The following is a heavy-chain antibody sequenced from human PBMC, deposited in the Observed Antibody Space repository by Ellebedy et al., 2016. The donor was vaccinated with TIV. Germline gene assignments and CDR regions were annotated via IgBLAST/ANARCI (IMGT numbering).Heavy chain of an antibody. Sequence: GGSLRLXXSASGFIFRNYVMSWVRQAPGKGLKWVSGISRLDDSTYYADSVKGRFTISRDNPKNTVYLQMNNLRAEDTGVYYCAKDRDDDGDFVFDSWGQGTLVTVS. CDR1: GFIFRNYV. J-gene: IGHJ4*02. CDR3: AKDRDDDGDFVFDS. V-gene: IGHV3-23*01. CDR2: ISRLDDST. D-gene: IGHD4-17*01.